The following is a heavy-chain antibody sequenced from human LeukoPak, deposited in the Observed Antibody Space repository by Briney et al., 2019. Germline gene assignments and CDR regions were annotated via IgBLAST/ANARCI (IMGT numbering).Heavy chain of an antibody. CDR3: ARSTVTTYYYAMDV. J-gene: IGHJ6*02. D-gene: IGHD4-17*01. CDR2: ISAYNGNT. CDR1: GYTFTSYG. V-gene: IGHV1-18*01. Sequence: GASVKVSCKDSGYTFTSYGISWVRQAPGQGLEWMGWISAYNGNTNYAQKLQGRVTMTTDTSTSTAFMELRSLRSDDTAVYYCARSTVTTYYYAMDVWGQGTTVTVSS.